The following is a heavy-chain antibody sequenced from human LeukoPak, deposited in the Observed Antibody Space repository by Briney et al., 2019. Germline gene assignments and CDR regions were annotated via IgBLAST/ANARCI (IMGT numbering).Heavy chain of an antibody. J-gene: IGHJ3*02. CDR1: GFTHTSSA. Sequence: SVKVSCKASGFTHTSSAMQWVRQARGQRLEWIGWIVVGSGNTNYAQKFQERVTITRDMSTSTAYMELSSLRSEDTAVYYCAENGYGGNSDAFDIWGQGTMVTVSS. V-gene: IGHV1-58*02. CDR2: IVVGSGNT. D-gene: IGHD4-23*01. CDR3: AENGYGGNSDAFDI.